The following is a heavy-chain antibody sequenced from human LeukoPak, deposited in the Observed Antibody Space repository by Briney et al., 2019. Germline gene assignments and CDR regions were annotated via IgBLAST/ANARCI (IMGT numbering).Heavy chain of an antibody. CDR1: GFAFGSYA. Sequence: GGSLRLSCAASGFAFGSYAMAWVRQAPGKGLEWVSHISGSGGIIYYTDSVKGRFTIFRDNSKNTLYLQMNSLRAEDTAVYYCAKGSLGSWYYFDYWGQGTLVTVSS. CDR3: AKGSLGSWYYFDY. D-gene: IGHD6-13*01. CDR2: ISGSGGII. V-gene: IGHV3-23*01. J-gene: IGHJ4*02.